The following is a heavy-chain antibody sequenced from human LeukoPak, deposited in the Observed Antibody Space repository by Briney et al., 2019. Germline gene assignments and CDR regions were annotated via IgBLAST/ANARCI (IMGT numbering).Heavy chain of an antibody. CDR3: AKQCGGSDWFDAFDI. Sequence: GRSLRLSCAASGFAFSYYGLHWVRQGPGKGLEWVAVISYDGSNKYYADSVKGRFTISRDNSKNTLFLQMNSLRAEDTAVYYCAKQCGGSDWFDAFDIWGQGTMVTVSS. CDR1: GFAFSYYG. CDR2: ISYDGSNK. J-gene: IGHJ3*02. D-gene: IGHD6-19*01. V-gene: IGHV3-30*18.